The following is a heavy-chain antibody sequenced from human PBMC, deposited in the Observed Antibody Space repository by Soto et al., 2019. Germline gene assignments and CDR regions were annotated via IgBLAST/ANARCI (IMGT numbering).Heavy chain of an antibody. D-gene: IGHD6-13*01. J-gene: IGHJ4*02. CDR3: ARDSRATPDLDY. Sequence: QVQLVESGGGVVQPGRSLRLSCAASGFTFSNYAMHWVRQAPGKGLEWVAVISYDGSNKYYADSVKSRFNISRDNSKNTLYMQMNSLRVEDTAVYYCARDSRATPDLDYWGQGTLVTVSS. V-gene: IGHV3-30-3*01. CDR1: GFTFSNYA. CDR2: ISYDGSNK.